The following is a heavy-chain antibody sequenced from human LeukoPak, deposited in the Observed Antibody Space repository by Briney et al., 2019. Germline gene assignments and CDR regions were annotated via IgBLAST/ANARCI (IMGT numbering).Heavy chain of an antibody. V-gene: IGHV3-20*04. CDR1: GVTSDDYG. D-gene: IGHD3-10*01. J-gene: IGHJ4*02. Sequence: GGSLRLSCAASGVTSDDYGMNWVRQAPGKVVDWVAGSNWNGGSTGYAASVKGLFTISRDNAKNSMYLQMKSLRAEDEASYYCARERYGSGNFDYWGQGTLVTVSS. CDR3: ARERYGSGNFDY. CDR2: SNWNGGST.